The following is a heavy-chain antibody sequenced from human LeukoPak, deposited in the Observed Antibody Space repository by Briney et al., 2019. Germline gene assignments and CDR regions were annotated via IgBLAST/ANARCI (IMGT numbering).Heavy chain of an antibody. V-gene: IGHV1-2*02. D-gene: IGHD3-16*02. Sequence: GASVKVSCKASGYIFTDYYLHWVRQAPRQGLEWMGWINPSSGDTHYAQNFEGRVTLTRDTSINTVSMELSRLRSDDTAVYYCARGGTWEISLAWFDPWGQGTLVTVSS. CDR3: ARGGTWEISLAWFDP. CDR2: INPSSGDT. CDR1: GYIFTDYY. J-gene: IGHJ5*02.